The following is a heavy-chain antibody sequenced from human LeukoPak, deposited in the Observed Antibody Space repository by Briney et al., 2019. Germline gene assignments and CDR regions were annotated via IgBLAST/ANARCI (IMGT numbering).Heavy chain of an antibody. D-gene: IGHD1-1*01. CDR1: GFTFSSFD. V-gene: IGHV3-23*01. Sequence: PGGSLRLSCAASGFTFSSFDMSWVRQAPEKGLEWVSGISAGGGTTYYADSVKGRFTIPRDNSKNTLYLQFNSLRAEDTAVYYCARGTSGPDSWGQGTLVTVSS. J-gene: IGHJ4*02. CDR2: ISAGGGTT. CDR3: ARGTSGPDS.